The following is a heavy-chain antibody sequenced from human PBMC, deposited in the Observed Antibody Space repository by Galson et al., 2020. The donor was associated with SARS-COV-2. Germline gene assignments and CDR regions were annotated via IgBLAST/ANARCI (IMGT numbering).Heavy chain of an antibody. J-gene: IGHJ4*02. Sequence: GGSLRLSCTASGLIFSDYYMTWIRQAPEKGLEWISYISPSSDYTNYADSVRGRFTISRDNTKTSLFLHMDSLRAEDTAVYYCAGSHKNFWYNFDNWVQGALVTVSS. V-gene: IGHV3-11*03. CDR3: AGSHKNFWYNFDN. CDR2: ISPSSDYT. D-gene: IGHD6-13*01. CDR1: GLIFSDYY.